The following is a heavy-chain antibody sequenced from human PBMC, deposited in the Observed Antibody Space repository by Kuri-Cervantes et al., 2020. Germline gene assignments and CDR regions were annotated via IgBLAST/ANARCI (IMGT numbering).Heavy chain of an antibody. V-gene: IGHV3-33*01. J-gene: IGHJ4*02. CDR1: GFTFSSYG. Sequence: GESLKISCAASGFTFSSYGMHWVRQAPGKGLEWVAVIWYDGSNKYYADSVKGRFTISRDNSKNTLYLQMNSLRVEDTAVYYCARAYVDVTFDYWGRGTLVTVSS. CDR3: ARAYVDVTFDY. D-gene: IGHD2-21*02. CDR2: IWYDGSNK.